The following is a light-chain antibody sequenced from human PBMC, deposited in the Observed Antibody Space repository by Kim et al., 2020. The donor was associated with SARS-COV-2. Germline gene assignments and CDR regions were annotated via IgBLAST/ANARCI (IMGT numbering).Light chain of an antibody. CDR3: QQANSFLLT. Sequence: RSGIARYQRRARKATKLLIYGEYSLQGGVPSRFSDGGSRTDFALTISCLEPEDFAAFYCQQANSFLLTFGGVTKVEIE. J-gene: IGKJ4*01. CDR2: GEY. CDR1: RSG. V-gene: IGKV1-12*01.